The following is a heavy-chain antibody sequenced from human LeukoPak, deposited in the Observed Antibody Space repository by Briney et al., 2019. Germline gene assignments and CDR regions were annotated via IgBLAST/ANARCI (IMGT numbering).Heavy chain of an antibody. Sequence: SETLSLTCAVYGGSFSGYYWSWIRQPPGKGLEWIGEINHGGSTNYNPSLKSRVTISVDTSKNQFSLKLSSVTAADTAVYYCARAPYSSSSKGVWFDPWGQGTLVTVSS. CDR2: INHGGST. V-gene: IGHV4-34*01. J-gene: IGHJ5*02. D-gene: IGHD6-6*01. CDR3: ARAPYSSSSKGVWFDP. CDR1: GGSFSGYY.